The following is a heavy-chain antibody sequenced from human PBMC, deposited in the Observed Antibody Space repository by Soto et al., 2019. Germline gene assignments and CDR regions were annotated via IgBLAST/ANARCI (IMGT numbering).Heavy chain of an antibody. CDR2: LYYGGST. V-gene: IGHV4-59*12. J-gene: IGHJ5*02. CDR1: GGSISSYY. Sequence: PSETLSLTCTVSGGSISSYYWSWIRQPPGKGLEWIGYLYYGGSTNYNPSLKSRVTVSVDTSKNQFSLKLSSVTAADTAVYFCARVPTPWGQGTLVTVSS. CDR3: ARVPTP.